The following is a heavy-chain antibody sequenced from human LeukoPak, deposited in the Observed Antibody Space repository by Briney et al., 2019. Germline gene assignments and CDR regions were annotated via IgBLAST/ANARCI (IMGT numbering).Heavy chain of an antibody. CDR3: ARVLEDYVWGRTLYYFDY. CDR1: GYSINSGYY. V-gene: IGHV4-38-2*01. J-gene: IGHJ4*02. D-gene: IGHD3-16*01. Sequence: SETLSLICAVSGYSINSGYYWGWIRQPPGKGLEWIGNIYHSGSTYYNPSLKSRVTISVDTPKNQFSLKLSSVTAADTAVYYCARVLEDYVWGRTLYYFDYWGQGTLVTVSS. CDR2: IYHSGST.